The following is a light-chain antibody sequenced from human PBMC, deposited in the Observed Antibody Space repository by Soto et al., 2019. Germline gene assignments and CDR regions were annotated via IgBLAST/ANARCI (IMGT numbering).Light chain of an antibody. V-gene: IGKV1-39*01. CDR1: QTISNY. CDR2: AAS. J-gene: IGKJ5*01. CDR3: QQSYNTPIT. Sequence: DIQMTQSPSSLSASLGDRVTITCRASQTISNYLNWYQQKSGRAPELMVYAASNLQSGVPSRFTGSGSGTHFTLTISGLEPADVATYFCQQSYNTPITLGQGTRLEIK.